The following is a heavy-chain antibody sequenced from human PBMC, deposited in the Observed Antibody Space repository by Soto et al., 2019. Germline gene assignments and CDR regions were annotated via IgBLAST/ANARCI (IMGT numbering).Heavy chain of an antibody. J-gene: IGHJ6*02. CDR1: GFSVRGSY. V-gene: IGHV3-53*01. Sequence: GGSLRLSCAASGFSVRGSYMYWVRQAPGKGLEWVSVIYSGGGTDYAASVKGRFTISRDNSKNTLYLQMNSMRAEDTAVYYCAKAYYDFRSGSYYYYGMDVWGQGTPVTASS. D-gene: IGHD3-3*01. CDR3: AKAYYDFRSGSYYYYGMDV. CDR2: IYSGGGT.